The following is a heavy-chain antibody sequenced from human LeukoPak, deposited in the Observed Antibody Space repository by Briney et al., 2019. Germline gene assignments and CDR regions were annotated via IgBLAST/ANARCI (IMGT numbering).Heavy chain of an antibody. CDR1: GASISHYY. CDR3: ASLSHCSTSSCFDY. CDR2: AFYTGST. Sequence: SETLSLTCTVSGASISHYYRSWIRQPPGRGLEWIGCAFYTGSTYYNPSLKSRVTISIDTSKSQFSLRLTSVTAADTAIYYCASLSHCSTSSCFDYWGRGTLVTVSS. D-gene: IGHD2-2*01. J-gene: IGHJ4*02. V-gene: IGHV4-59*01.